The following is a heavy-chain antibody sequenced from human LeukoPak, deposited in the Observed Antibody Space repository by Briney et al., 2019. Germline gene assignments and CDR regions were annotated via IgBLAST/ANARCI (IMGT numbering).Heavy chain of an antibody. J-gene: IGHJ3*02. V-gene: IGHV3-53*01. Sequence: GGSLRLSCAASGFTVSSNYMSWVRQAPGKGLEWVSAIYSGGSTYYADSVKGRFTISRDNSKNTLYLQMNSLRAEDTAVYYCARDNVYYYDSSGYAFDIWGQGTMVTVSS. CDR3: ARDNVYYYDSSGYAFDI. CDR2: IYSGGST. CDR1: GFTVSSNY. D-gene: IGHD3-22*01.